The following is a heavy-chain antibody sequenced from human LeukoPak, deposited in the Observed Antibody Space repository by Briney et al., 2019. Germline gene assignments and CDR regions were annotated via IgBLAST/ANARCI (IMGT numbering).Heavy chain of an antibody. CDR1: GGSFSGYY. CDR2: INHSGST. J-gene: IGHJ4*02. CDR3: ARDRGPGVGATGYYFHY. Sequence: PSETLSLTCAVYGGSFSGYYWSWIRQAPGKGLEVIGEINHSGSTNYNPSLKSRATISVDTSKNQFFLKLSSVTAADTAVYYCARDRGPGVGATGYYFHYWGQGTLVTVSS. D-gene: IGHD1-26*01. V-gene: IGHV4-34*01.